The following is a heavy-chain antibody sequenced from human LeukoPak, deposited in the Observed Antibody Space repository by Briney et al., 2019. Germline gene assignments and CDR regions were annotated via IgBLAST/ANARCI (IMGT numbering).Heavy chain of an antibody. CDR3: AREYSSSSGRSFDY. Sequence: GGSLRLSCAASGFTFSSYAMSWVRQAPGKGLEWVSYISSSTTNMYYADSVKGRFTISRDNAKNSLYLQMNSLRAEDTAVYYCAREYSSSSGRSFDYWGQGTLVTVSS. J-gene: IGHJ4*02. CDR1: GFTFSSYA. V-gene: IGHV3-48*01. CDR2: ISSSTTNM. D-gene: IGHD6-6*01.